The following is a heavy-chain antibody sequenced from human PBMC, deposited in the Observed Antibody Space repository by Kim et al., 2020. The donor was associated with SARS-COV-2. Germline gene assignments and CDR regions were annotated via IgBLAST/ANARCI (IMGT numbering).Heavy chain of an antibody. CDR2: IIGSGGNT. J-gene: IGHJ5*02. CDR1: GFTFSSYA. CDR3: AKRPQAAAHNWFDP. V-gene: IGHV3-23*01. Sequence: GGSLRLSCAASGFTFSSYAMSWVRQAPGKGLEWVSSIIGSGGNTYYADSVKGRFTISRDNSKNTLYLQMHSLRAKDTAVYYCAKRPQAAAHNWFDPWGQGTLVTVSS. D-gene: IGHD6-6*01.